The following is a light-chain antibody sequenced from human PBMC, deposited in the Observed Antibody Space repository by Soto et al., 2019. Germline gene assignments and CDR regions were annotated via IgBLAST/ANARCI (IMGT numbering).Light chain of an antibody. V-gene: IGKV1-27*01. Sequence: VQMTQSPSSLSASVGDRVTITCRASQDVYTFLAWYRQRPGRAPELLIYDASTLQAGVPSRFSGDGFGTHFILTISSLQPEDVATYYCHHYNKAPWTFGQGTKV. J-gene: IGKJ1*01. CDR2: DAS. CDR3: HHYNKAPWT. CDR1: QDVYTF.